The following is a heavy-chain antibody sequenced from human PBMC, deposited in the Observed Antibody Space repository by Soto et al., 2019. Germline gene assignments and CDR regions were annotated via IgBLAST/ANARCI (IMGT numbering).Heavy chain of an antibody. V-gene: IGHV4-59*08. CDR2: IYYSGST. CDR1: GSSISSYY. D-gene: IGHD3-10*01. CDR3: ARHNYGSGSTYFDY. Sequence: SETLSLTCTVSGSSISSYYWSWIRQPPGKGLEWIGYIYYSGSTNYNPSLKSRVTISVGTSKNQFSLKLNSMTAADTAVYYCARHNYGSGSTYFDYWGQGTLVTVSS. J-gene: IGHJ4*02.